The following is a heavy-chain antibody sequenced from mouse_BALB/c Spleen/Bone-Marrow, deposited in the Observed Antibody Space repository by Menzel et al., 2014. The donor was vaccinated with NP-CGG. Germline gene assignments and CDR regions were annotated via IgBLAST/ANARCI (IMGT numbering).Heavy chain of an antibody. D-gene: IGHD3-3*01. V-gene: IGHV1S56*01. CDR2: IYPGDGST. CDR1: GYTFTSYD. Sequence: VKLMESGPELAKPGALVKISCMASGYTFTSYDINWVKQRPGQGLEWIGWIYPGDGSTKYNEKFKGKATLTADKSSSTAYMQLSSLTSENSAVYFCARWGTYYAMDYWGQGTSVTVSS. CDR3: ARWGTYYAMDY. J-gene: IGHJ4*01.